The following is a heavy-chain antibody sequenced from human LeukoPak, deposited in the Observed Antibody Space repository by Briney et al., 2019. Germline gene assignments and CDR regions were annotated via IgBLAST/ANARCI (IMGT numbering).Heavy chain of an antibody. J-gene: IGHJ4*02. CDR1: GFTFSSYS. V-gene: IGHV3-21*01. CDR3: VRESREIRFDY. Sequence: GSLRLSCAASGFTFSSYSMNWVRQAPGRGLEWVSSIRFTGSYIYYADSVKGRFTISRDDAKNLLSLQMISLRVEDTALYYCVRESREIRFDYWGQGTLVTVSS. D-gene: IGHD1-26*01. CDR2: IRFTGSYI.